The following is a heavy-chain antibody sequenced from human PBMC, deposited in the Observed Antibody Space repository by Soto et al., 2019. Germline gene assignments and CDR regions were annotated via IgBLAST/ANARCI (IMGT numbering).Heavy chain of an antibody. CDR3: ARSPLPSIYYDSSGYYYYYGMDV. CDR2: IDPSDSYT. V-gene: IGHV5-10-1*01. CDR1: GYSFTSYW. J-gene: IGHJ6*02. D-gene: IGHD3-22*01. Sequence: PGESLKISCKGSGYSFTSYWNSWVRQMPGKGLEWMGRIDPSDSYTNYSPSFQGHVTISADKSISTAYLQWSSLKASDTAMYYCARSPLPSIYYDSSGYYYYYGMDVWGQGTTVTVSS.